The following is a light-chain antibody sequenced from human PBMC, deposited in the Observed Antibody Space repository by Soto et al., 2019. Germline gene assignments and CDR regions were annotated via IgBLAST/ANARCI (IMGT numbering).Light chain of an antibody. CDR1: QSVSSY. CDR3: QQRSNWPS. Sequence: EVVLTESPATLSLSPGGRATLSCRASQSVSSYLAWYQQKPGQAPRLLIYDASNRATGIPARFSGSGSGTDFTLTISSLEPEDFAVYYCQQRSNWPSFGPG. J-gene: IGKJ3*01. V-gene: IGKV3-11*01. CDR2: DAS.